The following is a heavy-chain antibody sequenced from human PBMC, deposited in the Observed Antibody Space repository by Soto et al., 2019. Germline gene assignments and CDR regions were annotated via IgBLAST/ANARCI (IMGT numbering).Heavy chain of an antibody. J-gene: IGHJ4*02. CDR2: ISFSGNTI. D-gene: IGHD5-18*01. Sequence: PGGSLRLSCAASGFTFDDYGMNWVRQALGKRLEWVSFISFSGNTIYYADSVRGRFTISRDNAKSTLFLQMNSLRDDDTATYYCARRLDPLQYSDYWGRGTLVTVSS. V-gene: IGHV3-48*02. CDR3: ARRLDPLQYSDY. CDR1: GFTFDDYG.